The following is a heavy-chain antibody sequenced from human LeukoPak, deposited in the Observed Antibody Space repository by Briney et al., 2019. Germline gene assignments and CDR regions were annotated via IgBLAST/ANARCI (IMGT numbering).Heavy chain of an antibody. CDR3: AREGYDSYGHDNYLDY. CDR1: GYSVSSNNAA. Sequence: SQTLSLTCVISGYSVSSNNAAWNWIRQSPSRGLEWLGRTYYRSKWYKDYAVSVKSRITINPDTSKNQFSLQLNSVTPEDTAVYYCAREGYDSYGHDNYLDYWGQGNLVTVSS. V-gene: IGHV6-1*01. CDR2: TYYRSKWYK. D-gene: IGHD5-18*01. J-gene: IGHJ4*02.